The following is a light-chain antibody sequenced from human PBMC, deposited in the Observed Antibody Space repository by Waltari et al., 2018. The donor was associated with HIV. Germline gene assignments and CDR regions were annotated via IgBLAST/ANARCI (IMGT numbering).Light chain of an antibody. J-gene: IGLJ2*01. CDR2: EVR. V-gene: IGLV2-14*03. Sequence: QSALTHPASVSGSPGQSITISCTGTGGDVGGYTYFSRYHQCPGKAPILLIYEVRNRPSGIYNRFLGSKAGDTASLTISGLQAEDEADYYCSSDTDTTTLGVLFGGGTKLTVL. CDR3: SSDTDTTTLGVL. CDR1: GGDVGGYTY.